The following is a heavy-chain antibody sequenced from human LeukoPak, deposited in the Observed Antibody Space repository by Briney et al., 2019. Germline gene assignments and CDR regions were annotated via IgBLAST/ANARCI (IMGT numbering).Heavy chain of an antibody. CDR3: ARHYGGILEYFDL. Sequence: SETLSLTCTVSGGSISCYYWSWIRQPPGKGLEWIGYIYYSGSTNYNPSLKSRVTISVDTSKNQFSLKLSSVTAADTAMYYCARHYGGILEYFDLWGRGTLVTVSS. CDR2: IYYSGST. V-gene: IGHV4-59*01. J-gene: IGHJ2*01. D-gene: IGHD4-23*01. CDR1: GGSISCYY.